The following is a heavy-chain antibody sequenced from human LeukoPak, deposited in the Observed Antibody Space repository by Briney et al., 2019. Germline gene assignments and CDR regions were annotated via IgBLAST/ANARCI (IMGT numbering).Heavy chain of an antibody. D-gene: IGHD3-10*01. Sequence: GGSLRLSCAASGFTFSSYPMSWVRQAPGKGLEWVSSISGSGIDTYYADSVKGWFTISRDNSKNTLYLQMNSLRAEDTAIYYCASKKYGEIYAYGDSWGQGTLVTVSS. J-gene: IGHJ4*02. CDR3: ASKKYGEIYAYGDS. CDR2: ISGSGIDT. CDR1: GFTFSSYP. V-gene: IGHV3-23*01.